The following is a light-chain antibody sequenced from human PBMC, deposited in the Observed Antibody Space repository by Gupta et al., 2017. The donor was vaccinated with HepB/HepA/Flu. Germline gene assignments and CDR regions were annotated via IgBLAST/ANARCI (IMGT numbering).Light chain of an antibody. CDR3: QSYDSNRSGSV. Sequence: QSVLTQPPSVSGAPGQTVTISCTGTSSNIGAGYKVHWHQQLPGTAPKLLMSGDSNRPSGAPDRFSGSKSGTSASLVITGLLTEDEADYYCQSYDSNRSGSVFGGGTKLTVL. V-gene: IGLV1-40*01. CDR1: SSNIGAGYK. CDR2: GDS. J-gene: IGLJ3*02.